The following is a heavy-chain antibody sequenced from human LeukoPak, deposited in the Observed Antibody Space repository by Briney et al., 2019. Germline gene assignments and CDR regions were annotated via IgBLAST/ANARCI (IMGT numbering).Heavy chain of an antibody. J-gene: IGHJ4*02. CDR1: GFSFSESY. CDR3: ARGKRRFDY. Sequence: GGSLRLSCAASGFSFSESYMSWIRQTPGRGLEWVAYISGSGSSMYYADAVKGRFTISGDNARNSLYLYMSSLRADDTAVFYCARGKRRFDYWGQGTLVTVSS. CDR2: ISGSGSSM. V-gene: IGHV3-11*01.